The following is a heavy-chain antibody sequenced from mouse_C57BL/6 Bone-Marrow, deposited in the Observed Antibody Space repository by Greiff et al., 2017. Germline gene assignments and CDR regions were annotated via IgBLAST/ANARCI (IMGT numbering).Heavy chain of an antibody. V-gene: IGHV5-4*03. CDR1: GFTFSSYA. J-gene: IGHJ3*01. Sequence: EVKLVESGGGLVKPGGSLKLSCAASGFTFSSYAMSWVRQTPEKRLEWVATISDGGSYTYYPDNVKGRFTISRDNAKNNLYLQRIHLKSEDTAMYYCVLLFLFAYWGQGTLVTVSA. D-gene: IGHD1-1*01. CDR3: VLLFLFAY. CDR2: ISDGGSYT.